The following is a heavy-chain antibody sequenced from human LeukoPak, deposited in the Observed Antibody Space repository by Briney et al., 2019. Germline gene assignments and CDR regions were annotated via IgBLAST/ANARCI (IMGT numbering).Heavy chain of an antibody. Sequence: SETLSLTCTVSGGSVSSSRCYWGWIRQPPGQGLEWIGSISYSGSTYYNPSLRSRVTISIDTFKNQFSLKLTSVTAADTAVYYCASDPFSSGWEFDYWGQGTLVTVSS. D-gene: IGHD6-19*01. CDR1: GGSVSSSRCY. V-gene: IGHV4-39*01. CDR3: ASDPFSSGWEFDY. CDR2: ISYSGST. J-gene: IGHJ4*02.